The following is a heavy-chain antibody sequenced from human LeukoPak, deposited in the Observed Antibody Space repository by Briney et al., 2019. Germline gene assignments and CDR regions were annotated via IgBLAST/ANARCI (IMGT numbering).Heavy chain of an antibody. CDR2: IYYTGTT. V-gene: IGHV4-59*08. CDR3: ARLGYSSGWYPDY. D-gene: IGHD6-19*01. Sequence: PSETLSLTCTVSGGSINNYYWSWIRQSPGKGLEWIGYIYYTGTTNYNPSLKSRVTISVDTSKNQFSLKLSSVTAADTAVYYCARLGYSSGWYPDYWGQGTLVTVSS. CDR1: GGSINNYY. J-gene: IGHJ4*02.